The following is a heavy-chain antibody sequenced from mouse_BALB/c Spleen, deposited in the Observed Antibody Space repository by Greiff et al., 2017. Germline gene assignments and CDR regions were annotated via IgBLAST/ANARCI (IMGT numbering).Heavy chain of an antibody. Sequence: EVKLQESGGGLVQPGGSRKLSCAASGFTFSSFGMHWVRQAPEKGLEWVAYISSGSSTIYYADTVKGRFTISRDNPKNTLFLQMTSLRSEDTAMYYCARSTHYYGSSSYAMDYWGQGTSVTVSS. CDR1: GFTFSSFG. CDR3: ARSTHYYGSSSYAMDY. V-gene: IGHV5-17*02. D-gene: IGHD1-1*01. CDR2: ISSGSSTI. J-gene: IGHJ4*01.